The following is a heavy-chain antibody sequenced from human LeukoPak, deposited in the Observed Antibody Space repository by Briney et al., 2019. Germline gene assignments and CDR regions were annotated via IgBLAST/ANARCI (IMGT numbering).Heavy chain of an antibody. CDR1: GGSISSSSYY. V-gene: IGHV4-39*07. CDR2: INHSGST. Sequence: SETLSLTCTVSGGSISSSSYYWGWIRQPPGKGLEWIGEINHSGSTNYNPSLKSRVTISVDTSKNQFSLKLSSVTAADTAVYYCARMAAAGDWGQGTLVTVSS. J-gene: IGHJ4*02. D-gene: IGHD6-13*01. CDR3: ARMAAAGD.